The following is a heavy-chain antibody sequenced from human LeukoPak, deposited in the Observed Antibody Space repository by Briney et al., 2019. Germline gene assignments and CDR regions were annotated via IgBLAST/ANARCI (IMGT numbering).Heavy chain of an antibody. CDR2: INPSGGST. CDR3: ARFSGSGSYYVGGPDY. D-gene: IGHD3-10*01. Sequence: GASVKVSCKASGYTFTSYYMHWVRQAPGQGLEWMGIINPSGGSTSYAQKFQGRVTVTRDTSTSTVYMELSSLRSEDTAVYYCARFSGSGSYYVGGPDYWGQGTLVTVSS. V-gene: IGHV1-46*01. CDR1: GYTFTSYY. J-gene: IGHJ4*02.